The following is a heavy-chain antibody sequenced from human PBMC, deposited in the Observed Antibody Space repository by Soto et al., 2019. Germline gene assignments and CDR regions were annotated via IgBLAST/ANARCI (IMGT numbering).Heavy chain of an antibody. Sequence: QLQLQESGPGLVKPSETLSLTCSVSGGSISSTGHYWGWIRQPPGKGLEWIGHIYYAGSPYYNPSLMSRVTISVDTSKNHFSLALTSVTAADTAVYYCARLMGVVTVDYWGQGALVTVSS. CDR1: GGSISSTGHY. J-gene: IGHJ4*02. CDR2: IYYAGSP. V-gene: IGHV4-39*02. D-gene: IGHD2-21*02. CDR3: ARLMGVVTVDY.